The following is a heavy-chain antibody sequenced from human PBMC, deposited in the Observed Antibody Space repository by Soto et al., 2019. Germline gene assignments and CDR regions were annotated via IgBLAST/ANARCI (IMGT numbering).Heavy chain of an antibody. CDR3: AKDDGHRVLDP. Sequence: GGSLRLSCAASGFTFGTTAMSWVRQAPGKGLEWVSAISGSGGSTYYADSVKGRFTISRDNSKNTLYLQMNSLRAEDTAVYYCAKDDGHRVLDPWGQGTLVTVSS. V-gene: IGHV3-23*01. CDR2: ISGSGGST. CDR1: GFTFGTTA. J-gene: IGHJ5*02.